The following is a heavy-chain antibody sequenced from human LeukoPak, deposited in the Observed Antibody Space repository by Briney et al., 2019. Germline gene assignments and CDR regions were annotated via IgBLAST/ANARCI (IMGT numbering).Heavy chain of an antibody. CDR2: IKQDGSEK. CDR3: ARGGRYGSGSHFDY. D-gene: IGHD3-10*01. CDR1: GFTFSSYW. V-gene: IGHV3-7*01. Sequence: GGSLRLSCAASGFTFSSYWMSWVRQAPGKGLEWVANIKQDGSEKCYVDSVKGRFTISRDNAKNSLYLQMNSLRAEDTAVYYCARGGRYGSGSHFDYWGQGTLVTVSS. J-gene: IGHJ4*02.